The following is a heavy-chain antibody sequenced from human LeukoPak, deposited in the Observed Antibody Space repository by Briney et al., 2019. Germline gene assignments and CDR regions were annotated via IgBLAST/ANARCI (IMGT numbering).Heavy chain of an antibody. CDR3: TTMVRTFDY. CDR1: GFTFSGSA. D-gene: IGHD3-10*01. V-gene: IGHV3-73*01. CDR2: IRSKANSYAT. Sequence: GGSLRLSCAASGFTFSGSAMHWVRQASGKGLEWVGRIRSKANSYATAYAASVKGRFTISRDDSKNTAYLQMNSLKTEDTAVYYCTTMVRTFDYWGQGTLVTVSS. J-gene: IGHJ4*02.